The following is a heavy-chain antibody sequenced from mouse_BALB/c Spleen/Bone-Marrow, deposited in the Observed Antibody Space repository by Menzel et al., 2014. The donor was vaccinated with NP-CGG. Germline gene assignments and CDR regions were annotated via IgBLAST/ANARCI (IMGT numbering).Heavy chain of an antibody. CDR1: GISITTGNYR. D-gene: IGHD2-4*01. CDR3: ARGAMITTGYFDY. Sequence: DVKLQESGPGLVKPSQTVSLTCTVTGISITTGNYRWSWIRQFPGNKMEWIGYIYYSGTITNNPSLTSRTTITRDTSKNQFFLEMNSLTAEDTATYYCARGAMITTGYFDYWGQGTTLTVSS. V-gene: IGHV3-5*02. CDR2: IYYSGTI. J-gene: IGHJ2*01.